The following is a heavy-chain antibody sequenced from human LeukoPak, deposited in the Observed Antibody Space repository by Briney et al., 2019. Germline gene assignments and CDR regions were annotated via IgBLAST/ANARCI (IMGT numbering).Heavy chain of an antibody. CDR3: ARGGLYDYVWGSYRLTYYFDY. D-gene: IGHD3-16*02. CDR1: GFTFSSYA. CDR2: ISGSGGST. V-gene: IGHV3-23*01. J-gene: IGHJ4*02. Sequence: PGGSLRLSCAASGFTFSSYAMSWVRQAPGKGLEWVSAISGSGGSTYYADSVKGRFTISRDNSKNTLYLQMNSLRAEDTAVYYCARGGLYDYVWGSYRLTYYFDYWGQGTLVTVSS.